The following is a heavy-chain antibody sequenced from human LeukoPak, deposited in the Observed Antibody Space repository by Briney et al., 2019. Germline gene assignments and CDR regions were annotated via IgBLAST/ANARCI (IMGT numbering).Heavy chain of an antibody. CDR3: ARFGGSYYGSGSYYPFDY. V-gene: IGHV3-23*01. Sequence: GGSLRLSCAASGFTFSSSAMSWVRQAPGKGLEWVSAISNNGGYTYYADSVKGRFTISRDNSKNTLYLQMNSLRAEDTAVYYCARFGGSYYGSGSYYPFDYWGQGTLVTVSS. D-gene: IGHD3-10*01. CDR1: GFTFSSSA. CDR2: ISNNGGYT. J-gene: IGHJ4*02.